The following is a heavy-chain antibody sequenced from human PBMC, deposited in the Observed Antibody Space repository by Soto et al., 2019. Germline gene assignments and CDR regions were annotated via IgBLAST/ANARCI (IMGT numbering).Heavy chain of an antibody. CDR2: ISAYNGNT. V-gene: IGHV1-18*01. CDR3: VGSTGIWFGEFY. CDR1: GYTFSSYF. D-gene: IGHD3-10*01. J-gene: IGHJ4*02. Sequence: ASVKVSCKASGYTFSSYFISWVRQAPGQGLEWMGWISAYNGNTNYAQKLQGRVTMTTDTSTSTAYVELRSLRSDDTAVYYCVGSTGIWFGEFYWGQGTLVTVSS.